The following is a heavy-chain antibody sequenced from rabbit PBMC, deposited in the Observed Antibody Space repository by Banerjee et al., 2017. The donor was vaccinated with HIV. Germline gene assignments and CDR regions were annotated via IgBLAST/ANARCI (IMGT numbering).Heavy chain of an antibody. Sequence: QEQLKETGGGLVQPGGSLTLSCKASGFDFSNYYMNWVRQAPGKGLELIACIYTSSGSTWYASWVNGRFTISRSTSLNTVDLQMTSLIAADTATYFCARGATISGKYGFYFNLWGPGTLVTVS. J-gene: IGHJ4*01. CDR3: ARGATISGKYGFYFNL. CDR1: GFDFSNYY. D-gene: IGHD1-1*01. CDR2: IYTSSGST. V-gene: IGHV1S43*01.